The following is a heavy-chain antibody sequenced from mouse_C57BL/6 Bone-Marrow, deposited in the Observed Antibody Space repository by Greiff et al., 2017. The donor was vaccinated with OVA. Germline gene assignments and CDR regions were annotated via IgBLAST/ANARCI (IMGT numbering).Heavy chain of an antibody. CDR3: ALGGFSNSAWFAY. D-gene: IGHD2-5*01. J-gene: IGHJ3*01. CDR2: IDPEDGET. V-gene: IGHV14-2*01. Sequence: EVQRVESGAELVKPGASVKLSCTASGFNITDYYMHWVKQRPEQGLEWIGRIDPEDGETNYAPKFQGKATITADTSSNTAYLQLSSLTSEDTAVYYCALGGFSNSAWFAYWGQGTLVTVSA. CDR1: GFNITDYY.